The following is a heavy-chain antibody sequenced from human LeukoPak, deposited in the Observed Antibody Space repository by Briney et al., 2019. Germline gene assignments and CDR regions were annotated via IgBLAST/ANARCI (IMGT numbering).Heavy chain of an antibody. Sequence: GGSLRLSCAASGFTFSTYDMSWVRQAPGKGLEWVAVISYDGSNKYYADSVKGRFTISRDNSKNTLYLQMNSLRAEDTAVYYCARDGVGNDAFDIWGQGTMVTVSS. CDR2: ISYDGSNK. CDR1: GFTFSTYD. D-gene: IGHD1-26*01. V-gene: IGHV3-30*03. J-gene: IGHJ3*02. CDR3: ARDGVGNDAFDI.